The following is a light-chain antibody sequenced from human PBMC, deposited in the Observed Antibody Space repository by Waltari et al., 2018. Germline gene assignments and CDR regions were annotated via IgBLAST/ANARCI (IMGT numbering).Light chain of an antibody. CDR2: VAS. V-gene: IGKV3-15*01. CDR1: QSVPTN. Sequence: EIVMTQSPDTLSVAPGERVTLSCRASQSVPTNLAWYQQKPGQPPRLLIYVASTRATGVPARCSGSGSGTEFTLTINSLESEDFAVYYCQQYSNWPYTFGQGTKLEIK. J-gene: IGKJ2*01. CDR3: QQYSNWPYT.